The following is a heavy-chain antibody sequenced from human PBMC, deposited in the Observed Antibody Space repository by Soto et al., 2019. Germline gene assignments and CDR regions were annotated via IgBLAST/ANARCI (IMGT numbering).Heavy chain of an antibody. CDR3: AIEYSSSSAHYYYYYGMDV. D-gene: IGHD6-6*01. Sequence: SVQVSCRASGGTFSSYAISWVRQAHGQGLEGMEGIIPIFGTANYSQKFQGRVTITADESTSTAYMELSSLRSEDTAVYYCAIEYSSSSAHYYYYYGMDVWGQGTTVTVSS. V-gene: IGHV1-69*13. CDR1: GGTFSSYA. J-gene: IGHJ6*02. CDR2: IIPIFGTA.